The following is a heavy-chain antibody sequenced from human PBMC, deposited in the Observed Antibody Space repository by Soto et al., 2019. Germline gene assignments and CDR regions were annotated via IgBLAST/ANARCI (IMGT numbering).Heavy chain of an antibody. V-gene: IGHV4-59*08. CDR2: IYYSGTT. D-gene: IGHD6-19*01. CDR3: ARGGGSFSSGWYFDD. J-gene: IGHJ4*02. Sequence: QVQLQESGPGLVKPSETMSLTCTVSGVSIRNDYWNWVRQSPGKGLEWIGFIYYSGTTKYNPSLPSRVTMSADTSQNQVSLKLTSVTATDTAVYYCARGGGSFSSGWYFDDWGQGTLVTVSS. CDR1: GVSIRNDY.